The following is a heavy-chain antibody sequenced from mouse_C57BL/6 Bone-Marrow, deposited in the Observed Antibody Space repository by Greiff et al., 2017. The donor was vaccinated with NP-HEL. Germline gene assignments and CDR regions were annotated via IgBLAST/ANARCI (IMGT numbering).Heavy chain of an antibody. CDR1: GYTFPGYW. CDR3: AIGYYGSSSFAY. Sequence: QVQLQQSGAELMKPGASVKLSCKATGYTFPGYWIEWVKQRPGHGLEWIGEILPGSGSTNYNEKFKGKATFTADTSSNTAYMQLSSLTTEDSAIYDCAIGYYGSSSFAYWGQGTLVTVSA. J-gene: IGHJ3*01. V-gene: IGHV1-9*01. D-gene: IGHD1-1*01. CDR2: ILPGSGST.